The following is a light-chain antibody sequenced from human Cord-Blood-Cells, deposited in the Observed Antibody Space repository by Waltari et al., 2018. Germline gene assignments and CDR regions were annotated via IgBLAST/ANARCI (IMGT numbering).Light chain of an antibody. V-gene: IGLV2-23*02. CDR3: CSYAGSSTFVV. CDR1: SSDVGSYNL. Sequence: GQSITISCTGTSSDVGSYNLVPWYQQHPGKAPKLMIYEVSKRPSGVSNRFSGSKSGNTASLTISGLQAEDEADYYCCSYAGSSTFVVFGGGTKLTVL. CDR2: EVS. J-gene: IGLJ2*01.